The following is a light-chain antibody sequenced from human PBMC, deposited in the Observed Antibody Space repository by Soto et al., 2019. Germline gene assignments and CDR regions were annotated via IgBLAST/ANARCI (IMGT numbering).Light chain of an antibody. Sequence: QSALTQPPSASGSPGQSVTISCTGTNSDVGGYNYVSWYQQYPGKAPKLIIYEVNERPSGVPDRFSGSKSGNTASLTVPGLQTADEADYYCSSYAGSNWYVFGTGTKLTVL. V-gene: IGLV2-8*01. J-gene: IGLJ1*01. CDR2: EVN. CDR1: NSDVGGYNY. CDR3: SSYAGSNWYV.